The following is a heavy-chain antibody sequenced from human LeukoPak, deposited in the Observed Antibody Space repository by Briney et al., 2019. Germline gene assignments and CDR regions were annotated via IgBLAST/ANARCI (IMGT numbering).Heavy chain of an antibody. CDR3: ATQGTYYDSSGYYDY. CDR1: GGSISSSNW. CDR2: IYHSGST. D-gene: IGHD3-22*01. Sequence: SETLSLTCAVSGGSISSSNWWSWVRQPPGKGLEWIGEIYHSGSTNYNPSLKSRVTISVDKSKNQFSLKLSSVTAADTAVYYCATQGTYYDSSGYYDYWGQGTLVTVSS. J-gene: IGHJ4*02. V-gene: IGHV4-4*02.